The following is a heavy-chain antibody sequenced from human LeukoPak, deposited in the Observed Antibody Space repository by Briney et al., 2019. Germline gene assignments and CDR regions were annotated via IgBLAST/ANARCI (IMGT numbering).Heavy chain of an antibody. CDR2: INPNSGGT. CDR3: AREEVIAAAGPTLDY. J-gene: IGHJ4*02. CDR1: GYTFTDYY. Sequence: ASVKVFCKASGYTFTDYYMLWVRQAPGQGLEWMGWINPNSGGTNYAQKFQGRVTMTRDTSISTAYMELSRLRSDDTAVFYCAREEVIAAAGPTLDYWGQGALVTVSS. V-gene: IGHV1-2*02. D-gene: IGHD6-13*01.